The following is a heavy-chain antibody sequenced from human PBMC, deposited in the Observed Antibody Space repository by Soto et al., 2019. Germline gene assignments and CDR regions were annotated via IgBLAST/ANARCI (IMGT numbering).Heavy chain of an antibody. CDR1: GFTFSSSA. J-gene: IGHJ6*03. CDR2: ISNSGGTT. V-gene: IGHV3-23*01. CDR3: AKGSRGAYYYCMDV. Sequence: EVQMLESGGGLVQPGGSLRLSCAASGFTFSSSAMNWVRQAPGKGLEWVSSISNSGGTTSYADSVKGRFTISRDNSKNTLYPQMNSLRAEDTAVYYCAKGSRGAYYYCMDVWGKGTTVTVSS.